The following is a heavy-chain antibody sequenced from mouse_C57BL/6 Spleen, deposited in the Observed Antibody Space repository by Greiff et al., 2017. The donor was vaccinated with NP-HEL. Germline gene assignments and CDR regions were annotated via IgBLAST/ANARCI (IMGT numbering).Heavy chain of an antibody. V-gene: IGHV1-59*01. J-gene: IGHJ3*01. CDR2: LDPSDSYT. Sequence: VQLQQPGAELVRPGTSVKLSCKASGYSFTSSWMHWVKQRPGQGLEWIGVLDPSDSYTNSTQKFKGKATLTVDPSASTAYMQLSSLTAEDSSFYDCARYHYGSSYGWFAYWGQGTLVTVSA. CDR3: ARYHYGSSYGWFAY. CDR1: GYSFTSSW. D-gene: IGHD1-1*01.